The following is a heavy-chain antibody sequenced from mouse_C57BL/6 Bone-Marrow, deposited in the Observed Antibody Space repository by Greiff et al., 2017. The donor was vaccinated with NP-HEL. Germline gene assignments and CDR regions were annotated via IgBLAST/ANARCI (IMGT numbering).Heavy chain of an antibody. V-gene: IGHV2-2*01. J-gene: IGHJ4*01. D-gene: IGHD1-1*01. Sequence: VHLVESGPGLVQPSQSLSITCTVSGFSLTSYGVHWVRQSPGKGLEWLGVIWSGGSTDYNAAFISRLSISKDNSKSQVFFKMNSLQADDTAIYYCARILLYGSSYNYAMDYWGQGTSVTVSS. CDR2: IWSGGST. CDR3: ARILLYGSSYNYAMDY. CDR1: GFSLTSYG.